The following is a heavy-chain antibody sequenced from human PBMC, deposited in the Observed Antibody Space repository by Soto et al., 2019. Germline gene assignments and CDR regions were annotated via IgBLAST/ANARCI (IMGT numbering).Heavy chain of an antibody. CDR2: ISSSSSYI. D-gene: IGHD6-6*01. CDR3: AREVYSSWHNWFDP. Sequence: GGSLRLSCAASGFTFSSYSMNWVRQAPGKGLEWVSSISSSSSYIYYADSVKGRFTISRDNAKNSLYLQMNSLRAEDTAVYYCAREVYSSWHNWFDPWGQGTLVTVSS. J-gene: IGHJ5*02. CDR1: GFTFSSYS. V-gene: IGHV3-21*01.